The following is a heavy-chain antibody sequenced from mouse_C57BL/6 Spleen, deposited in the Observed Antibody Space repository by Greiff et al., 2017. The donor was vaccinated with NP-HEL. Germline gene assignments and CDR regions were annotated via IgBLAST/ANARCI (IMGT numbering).Heavy chain of an antibody. Sequence: EVKLQESGPVLVKPGASVKMSCKASGYTFTDYYMNWVKQSHGKSLEWIGVINPYNGGTSYNQKFKGKATLTVDKSSSTAYMELNSLTSEDSAVYYCARSGLAWFAYWGQGTLVTVSA. J-gene: IGHJ3*01. V-gene: IGHV1-19*01. D-gene: IGHD6-1*01. CDR2: INPYNGGT. CDR3: ARSGLAWFAY. CDR1: GYTFTDYY.